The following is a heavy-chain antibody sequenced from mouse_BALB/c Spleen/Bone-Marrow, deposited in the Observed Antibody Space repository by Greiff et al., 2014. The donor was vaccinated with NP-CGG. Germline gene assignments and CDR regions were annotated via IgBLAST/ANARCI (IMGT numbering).Heavy chain of an antibody. V-gene: IGHV5-4*02. J-gene: IGHJ4*01. D-gene: IGHD2-1*01. Sequence: DVHLVESGGGLVKPGGSLKLSCAASGFTFSDYYMYWVRQTPEKRLEWVATISDGGSYTYYPDSVKGRFTISRDNAMNNLYLQMSSLKSEDTAMYYCARDGNYYAMDYWGQGTSVTVSP. CDR2: ISDGGSYT. CDR3: ARDGNYYAMDY. CDR1: GFTFSDYY.